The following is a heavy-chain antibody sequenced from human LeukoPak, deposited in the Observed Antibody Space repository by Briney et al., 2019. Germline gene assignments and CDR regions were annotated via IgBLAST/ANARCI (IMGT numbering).Heavy chain of an antibody. J-gene: IGHJ5*02. Sequence: ASVKVSCKASGGTFSSYAISWVRQAPGQGLEWMGGIIPIFGTANYAQKFQGRVTITADKSTSTAYMELSSLRSEDTAVYYCARGPAAMGNPTDWFDPWGHGTLVTVSS. CDR3: ARGPAAMGNPTDWFDP. CDR1: GGTFSSYA. CDR2: IIPIFGTA. D-gene: IGHD2-2*01. V-gene: IGHV1-69*06.